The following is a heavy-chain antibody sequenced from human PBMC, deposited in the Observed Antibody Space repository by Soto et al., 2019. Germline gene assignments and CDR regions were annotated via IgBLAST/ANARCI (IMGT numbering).Heavy chain of an antibody. J-gene: IGHJ3*02. CDR3: AKDLYYYDSSGYPDAFDI. V-gene: IGHV3-23*01. D-gene: IGHD3-22*01. CDR1: GFTFSSYA. Sequence: PGGSLRLSCAASGFTFSSYAMSWVRQAPGKGLEWVSAISGSGGSTYYADSVKGRFTISRDNSKNTLYLQMNSLRAEDTAVYYCAKDLYYYDSSGYPDAFDIWGQGTMVTVSS. CDR2: ISGSGGST.